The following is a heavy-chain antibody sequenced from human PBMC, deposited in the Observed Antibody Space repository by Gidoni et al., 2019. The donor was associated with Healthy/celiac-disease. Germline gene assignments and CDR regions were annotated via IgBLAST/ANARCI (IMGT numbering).Heavy chain of an antibody. J-gene: IGHJ4*02. V-gene: IGHV4-38-2*02. Sequence: QVQLQESGPGLVKPSETLSLTCTVSGYSISSGYYWGWIRQPPGKGLGWIGSIYHRGSTYYNPSLKSRVTISVDTSKNQFSLKLSSVTAADTAVYYCARDGYYDSSGYYYDPLDYWGQGTLVTVSS. CDR2: IYHRGST. CDR3: ARDGYYDSSGYYYDPLDY. CDR1: GYSISSGYY. D-gene: IGHD3-22*01.